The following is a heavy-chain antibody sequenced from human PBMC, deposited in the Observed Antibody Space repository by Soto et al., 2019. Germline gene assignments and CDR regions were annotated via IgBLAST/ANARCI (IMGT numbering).Heavy chain of an antibody. Sequence: QVQLVQSGAEVKRPGASVTVSCRSSGDTFNDYYIHWVRQAPGQGLEWMGWINPNGGVTKYAQKFHGLVSMTRDTSIRTVYMQLSRLRSDDTAVYSCARERGGATATLDYYYFYMDVWGTGTTVTVSS. D-gene: IGHD5-12*01. J-gene: IGHJ6*03. CDR2: INPNGGVT. CDR3: ARERGGATATLDYYYFYMDV. CDR1: GDTFNDYY. V-gene: IGHV1-2*04.